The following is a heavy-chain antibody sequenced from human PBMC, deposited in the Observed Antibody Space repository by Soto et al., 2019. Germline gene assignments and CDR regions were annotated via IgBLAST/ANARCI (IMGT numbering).Heavy chain of an antibody. D-gene: IGHD5-18*01. CDR1: GFSFSSSRVA. V-gene: IGHV2-5*02. Sequence: QITLKESGPTLVKPTQTLTLTCTFSGFSFSSSRVAVGWIRQPPGKALEWLALIYWDVDKRYSPSLQSRLSIAKVTSKNQVVLTMTNMDPVDTATYYCAHQARLDSEMVTRNYFDYWGQGTLVTVSS. CDR2: IYWDVDK. J-gene: IGHJ4*02. CDR3: AHQARLDSEMVTRNYFDY.